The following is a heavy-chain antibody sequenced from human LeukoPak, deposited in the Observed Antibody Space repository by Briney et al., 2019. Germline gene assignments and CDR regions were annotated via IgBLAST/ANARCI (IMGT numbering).Heavy chain of an antibody. V-gene: IGHV3-48*01. CDR1: GFTFGSYS. CDR3: ARDWSSSSF. CDR2: ISGSSSIK. J-gene: IGHJ3*01. Sequence: GGSLRLSCAASGFTFGSYSMNWVRQAPGKGLEWVSYISGSSSIKYYADSVKGRFTISRDNAKNSLYLQMNSLRPEDTAVYYCARDWSSSSFWGQGTMVTVSS. D-gene: IGHD6-6*01.